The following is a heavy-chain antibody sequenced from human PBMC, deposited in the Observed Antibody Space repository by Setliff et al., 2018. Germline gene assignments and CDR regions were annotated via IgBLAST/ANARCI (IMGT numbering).Heavy chain of an antibody. CDR1: GFSLSTNEVA. V-gene: IGHV2-5*01. CDR3: AHRQYSNYIF. Sequence: SGPTLVNPTQTLTLTCTFSGFSLSTNEVAVGWIRQSPGKALEWLALIYGNDDKRYSPSLKSRVTVTKDTSKSHVVRTMTNMDPLDTGTYYCAHRQYSNYIFWGQGTLVTVSS. D-gene: IGHD4-4*01. CDR2: IYGNDDK. J-gene: IGHJ4*02.